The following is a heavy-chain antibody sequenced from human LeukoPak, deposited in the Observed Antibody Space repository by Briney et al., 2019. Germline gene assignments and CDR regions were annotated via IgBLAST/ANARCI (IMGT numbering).Heavy chain of an antibody. CDR3: ARDCDTAWVHY. D-gene: IGHD1-26*01. V-gene: IGHV3-20*04. Sequence: GGSLRLSCAASGFGFDDYGMSWVRQTPGKGLEWVSAINWNGGRTHYAGSVKGRFNISRDNSKNSLYLQMNGLRAEDTAVYYCARDCDTAWVHYWGQGTLVIVSS. J-gene: IGHJ4*02. CDR1: GFGFDDYG. CDR2: INWNGGRT.